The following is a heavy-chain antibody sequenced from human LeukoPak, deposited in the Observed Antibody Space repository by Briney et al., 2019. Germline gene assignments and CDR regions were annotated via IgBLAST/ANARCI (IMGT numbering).Heavy chain of an antibody. V-gene: IGHV3-20*04. CDR1: GFTFDDYG. D-gene: IGHD3-22*01. CDR3: ASSPYYYDSSGYYFDY. J-gene: IGHJ4*02. CDR2: INWNGGST. Sequence: PGGSLRLSCAASGFTFDDYGMSWVRLAPGKGLEWVSGINWNGGSTGCADSVKGRFTISRDIAKNSLYLQMNSLRAEDTALYYCASSPYYYDSSGYYFDYWGQGTLVTVSS.